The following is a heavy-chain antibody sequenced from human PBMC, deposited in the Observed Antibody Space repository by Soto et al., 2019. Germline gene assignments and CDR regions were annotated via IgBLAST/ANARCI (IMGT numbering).Heavy chain of an antibody. D-gene: IGHD2-2*01. Sequence: GGSLRLSCAASGFTFSNYAMSWVRQAPGKGLEWVSTISGTSISTSSADSVKGRFSISRDNSKNTLYLQMNSLRADDTAVYYCARYNGGQLLERYFDYWGRGTLVTVSS. CDR2: ISGTSIST. V-gene: IGHV3-23*01. CDR1: GFTFSNYA. J-gene: IGHJ4*02. CDR3: ARYNGGQLLERYFDY.